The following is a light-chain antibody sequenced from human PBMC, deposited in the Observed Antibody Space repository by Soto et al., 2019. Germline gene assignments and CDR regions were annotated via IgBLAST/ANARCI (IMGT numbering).Light chain of an antibody. J-gene: IGKJ1*01. V-gene: IGKV3-20*01. CDR2: GAS. Sequence: EIVLTQSPGTLSLSPGERATLSCRASQSVSYSFLAWYQQKPGQAPRLLIYGASSRATGIPDRFSGSGSGTDFTLTISSLQSEDFAVYYCQHYNNWPLTFGQGTKVEIK. CDR3: QHYNNWPLT. CDR1: QSVSYSF.